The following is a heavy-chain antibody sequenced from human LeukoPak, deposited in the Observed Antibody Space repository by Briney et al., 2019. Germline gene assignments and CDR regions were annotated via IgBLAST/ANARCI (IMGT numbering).Heavy chain of an antibody. CDR3: AREMDDILTGYGLDY. J-gene: IGHJ4*02. CDR1: EFTVSDIY. Sequence: GGSLRLSCAASEFTVSDIYMSWVRQAPGKGLEWVSSISSTGSYIFYADSVKGRFTISRDNAKNSLYLQMNSLRAEDTAVYYCAREMDDILTGYGLDYWGQGTLITVSS. D-gene: IGHD3-9*01. V-gene: IGHV3-21*01. CDR2: ISSTGSYI.